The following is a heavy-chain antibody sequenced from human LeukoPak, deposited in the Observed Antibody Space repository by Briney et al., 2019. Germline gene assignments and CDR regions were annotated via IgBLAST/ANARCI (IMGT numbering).Heavy chain of an antibody. J-gene: IGHJ4*02. CDR1: GVIFSKYW. CDR3: ARAVAFDY. V-gene: IGHV3-7*01. CDR2: IKQDGSEK. D-gene: IGHD6-19*01. Sequence: GGSLRLSCAASGVIFSKYWMSWVRQAPGKGLEWVANIKQDGSEKYYVDSVKGRFTISRDNAKNSLYLQMNSLRAEDTAVYYCARAVAFDYWGQGTLVTVSS.